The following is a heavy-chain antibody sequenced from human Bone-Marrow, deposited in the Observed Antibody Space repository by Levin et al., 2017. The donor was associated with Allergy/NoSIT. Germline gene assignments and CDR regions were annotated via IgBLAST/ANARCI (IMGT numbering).Heavy chain of an antibody. D-gene: IGHD6-13*01. CDR2: IIPIFATA. J-gene: IGHJ6*02. V-gene: IGHV1-69*13. CDR3: ARVQIPLSWAYGMAV. Sequence: SVKVSCKASGGTFSSFAISWVRQAPGQGLEWMGGIIPIFATANYAQKFQGRVTIAANESTSTAYMELNSLRSEDTAAYYCARVQIPLSWAYGMAVWGQGTTVTVS. CDR1: GGTFSSFA.